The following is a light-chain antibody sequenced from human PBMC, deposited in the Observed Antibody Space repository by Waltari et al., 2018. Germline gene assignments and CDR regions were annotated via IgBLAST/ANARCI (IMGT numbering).Light chain of an antibody. CDR2: DVS. Sequence: QSALTQPASVSGSPGQSITISCTGTSRDVGAYTYISWYQQHPGKVPKVMIFDVSNRPSGFSNRVSGSNAGNTASLTISGLQAEDEADYYCTSYTSRNTLVFGSGTKVTVL. CDR1: SRDVGAYTY. J-gene: IGLJ1*01. V-gene: IGLV2-14*03. CDR3: TSYTSRNTLV.